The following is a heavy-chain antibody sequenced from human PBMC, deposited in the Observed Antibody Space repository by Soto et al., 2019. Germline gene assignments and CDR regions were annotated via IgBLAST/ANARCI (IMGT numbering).Heavy chain of an antibody. CDR3: TTAVLDYYYYYGMDV. V-gene: IGHV3-15*01. D-gene: IGHD2-8*01. J-gene: IGHJ6*02. CDR2: IKSKTDGGTT. CDR1: GFTFSNAW. Sequence: EVQLVESGGGLVKLGGSLRLSCAASGFTFSNAWMSWVRQAPGKGLEWVGRIKSKTDGGTTDYAAPVKGRFTISRDDSKNTLYLQMNSLKTEDTAVYYCTTAVLDYYYYYGMDVWGQGTTVTVSS.